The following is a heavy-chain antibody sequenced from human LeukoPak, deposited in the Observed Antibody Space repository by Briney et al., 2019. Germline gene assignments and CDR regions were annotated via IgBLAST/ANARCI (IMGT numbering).Heavy chain of an antibody. Sequence: GESLKISCKGSGYRFTSYWIGWVRQMPGKGLAWMGIIYPGDSVTRYSPSFQGQVTISADKSINTAYLQWSSLRASDTAMYYCARPGAEMATTPFDYWGQGTLVTVSS. CDR2: IYPGDSVT. V-gene: IGHV5-51*01. CDR3: ARPGAEMATTPFDY. CDR1: GYRFTSYW. J-gene: IGHJ4*02. D-gene: IGHD5-24*01.